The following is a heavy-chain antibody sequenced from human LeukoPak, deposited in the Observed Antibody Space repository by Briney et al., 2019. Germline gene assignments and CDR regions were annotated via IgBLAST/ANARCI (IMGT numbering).Heavy chain of an antibody. CDR2: ISYDGSNK. Sequence: PGGSLRLSCAASGFTFSSYGMHWVRQAPGKGLEWVAVISYDGSNKYYADSVKGRFTISRDNSKNTLYLQVNSLGTEDTAAYYCAKGSYYDSSGSFYFDYWGQGTLVTVSS. CDR3: AKGSYYDSSGSFYFDY. CDR1: GFTFSSYG. D-gene: IGHD3-22*01. J-gene: IGHJ4*02. V-gene: IGHV3-30*18.